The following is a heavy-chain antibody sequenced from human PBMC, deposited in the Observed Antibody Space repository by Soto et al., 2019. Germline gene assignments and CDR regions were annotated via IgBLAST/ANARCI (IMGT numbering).Heavy chain of an antibody. CDR1: VYTFTRYT. J-gene: IGHJ5*02. V-gene: IGHV1-3*01. D-gene: IGHD2-15*01. CDR3: ARGIATGQLDP. CDR2: INPDNGNT. Sequence: SVKVSCKASVYTFTRYTMNWVRQAPGQRLEWMGWINPDNGNTKSSQKFQDRVIITRDTSASTAYMDLRSLRSEDTAVYYCARGIATGQLDPWGQGTLVTVSS.